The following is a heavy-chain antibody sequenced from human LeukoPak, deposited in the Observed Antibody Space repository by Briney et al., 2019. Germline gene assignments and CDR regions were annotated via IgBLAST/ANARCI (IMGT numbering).Heavy chain of an antibody. CDR2: ICGNGDCT. D-gene: IGHD3-22*01. V-gene: IGHV3-23*01. J-gene: IGHJ4*02. CDR1: GFIFSGYA. Sequence: GGSLRLSCVASGFIFSGYAMTWVRQAPGKGLEWVSGICGNGDCTYYADSVKGRFTISRDNSKDTVYLQLNSLRAEDTAVYYCAEGGIVVVLGDWGQGTLVTVSS. CDR3: AEGGIVVVLGD.